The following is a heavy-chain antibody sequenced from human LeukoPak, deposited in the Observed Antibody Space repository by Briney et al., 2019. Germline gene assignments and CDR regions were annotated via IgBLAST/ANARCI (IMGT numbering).Heavy chain of an antibody. Sequence: SETLSLTCTVSGGSISSYYCSWIRQPPGKGLEWIGYIYYSGSTNYNPSLKSRVTISVDTSKNQFSLKLSSVTAADTAVYYCARHEGSSSWSVNGMDVWGQGTTVTVSS. CDR2: IYYSGST. CDR1: GGSISSYY. CDR3: ARHEGSSSWSVNGMDV. D-gene: IGHD6-13*01. V-gene: IGHV4-59*08. J-gene: IGHJ6*02.